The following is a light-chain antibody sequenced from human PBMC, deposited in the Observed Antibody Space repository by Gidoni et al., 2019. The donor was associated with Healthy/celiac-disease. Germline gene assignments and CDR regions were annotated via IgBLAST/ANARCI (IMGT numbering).Light chain of an antibody. CDR3: MPALQPPT. J-gene: IGKJ4*01. CDR2: LAS. Sequence: MVMTRSPLSLPFTPEEPASISCRPSQSLLHSIEYNYLDWYLQKPGQSQQLLYFLASIRASGVANRFSGSGSGEDIPMKISRVEAEDVGVYYCMPALQPPTFGGXTKVEIK. CDR1: QSLLHSIEYNY. V-gene: IGKV2-28*01.